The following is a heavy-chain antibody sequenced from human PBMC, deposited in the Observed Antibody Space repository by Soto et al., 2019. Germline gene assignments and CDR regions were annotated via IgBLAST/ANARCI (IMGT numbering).Heavy chain of an antibody. CDR1: GFTFSSYG. J-gene: IGHJ5*02. Sequence: GGSLRLSCAASGFTFSSYGMHWVRQAPGKGLEWVAVISYDGSNKYYADSVKGRFTISRDNSKNTLYLQMNSLRAEDTAVYYCAKDPRITIFGVVPAYNWFDPWGQGTLVTVSS. CDR2: ISYDGSNK. CDR3: AKDPRITIFGVVPAYNWFDP. D-gene: IGHD3-3*01. V-gene: IGHV3-30*18.